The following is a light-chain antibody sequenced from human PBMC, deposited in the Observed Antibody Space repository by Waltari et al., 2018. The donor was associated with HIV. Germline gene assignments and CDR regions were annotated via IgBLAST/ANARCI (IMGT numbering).Light chain of an antibody. CDR3: EVWDDNLRGPV. CDR2: RND. V-gene: IGLV1-47*01. Sequence: QAILTQPPSASGTPGQRVTISCSGSASHIGSNYVHWYHQLPPTAPKLLMYRNDQRPSGVPDRFSGSKSGTSATLAISGLRSEDAGDYYCEVWDDNLRGPVFGGGTTLTVL. CDR1: ASHIGSNY. J-gene: IGLJ2*01.